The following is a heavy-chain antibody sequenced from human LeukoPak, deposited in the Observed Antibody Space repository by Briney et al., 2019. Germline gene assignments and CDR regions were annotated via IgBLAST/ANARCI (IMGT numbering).Heavy chain of an antibody. J-gene: IGHJ4*02. CDR2: IYYSGST. Sequence: PSETLSLTCTVSGGSISSYYWSWIRQPPGKGLEWIGYIYYSGSTNYNPSLKSRVTISVDTSRNQFSLKLSSVTAADTAVYYCARGGYSSGFHFDYWGQGTLVTVSS. D-gene: IGHD3-22*01. V-gene: IGHV4-59*01. CDR1: GGSISSYY. CDR3: ARGGYSSGFHFDY.